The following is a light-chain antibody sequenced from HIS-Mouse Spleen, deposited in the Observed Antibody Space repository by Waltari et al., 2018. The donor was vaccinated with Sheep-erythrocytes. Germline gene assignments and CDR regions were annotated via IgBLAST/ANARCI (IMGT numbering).Light chain of an antibody. CDR1: STDVGGYNS. CDR3: CSYAGSYNHV. Sequence: QSALTQPRSVSGSPGQSVTIPCTATSTDVGGYNSVSCYQQHPGKAPKLLIYDVSKRPSGVPDRFSGSKSGNTASLTISGLQAEDEADYYCCSYAGSYNHVFATGTKVTVL. V-gene: IGLV2-11*01. CDR2: DVS. J-gene: IGLJ1*01.